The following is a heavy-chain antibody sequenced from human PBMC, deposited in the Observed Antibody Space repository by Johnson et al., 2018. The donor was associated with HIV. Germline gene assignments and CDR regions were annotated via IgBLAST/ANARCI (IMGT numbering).Heavy chain of an antibody. J-gene: IGHJ3*02. CDR3: ARGYYDFWSGRPNDDAFDI. CDR2: IKQDGSEK. CDR1: GFTFSSYW. D-gene: IGHD3-3*01. Sequence: EVQLVESGGGLVQPGGSLRLSCAASGFTFSSYWMSWVRQAPGKGLEWVANIKQDGSEKYYVDSVKGRFTISRDNAKNSLYLQMNSLRAEDTAVYYCARGYYDFWSGRPNDDAFDIWGQGTMVTVSS. V-gene: IGHV3-7*03.